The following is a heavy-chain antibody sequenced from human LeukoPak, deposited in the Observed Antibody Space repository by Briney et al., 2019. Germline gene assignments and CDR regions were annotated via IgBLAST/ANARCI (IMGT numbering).Heavy chain of an antibody. V-gene: IGHV3-30*04. CDR2: ISYDGSNK. Sequence: GRSLRLSCAASGFTLSSYAMHWVRQAPGKGLEWVAVISYDGSNKYYADSVKGRFTISRDNSKNTLYLQMNSLRAEDTAVYYCARDIYDVVGYFDYWGQGTLVTVSS. CDR3: ARDIYDVVGYFDY. J-gene: IGHJ4*02. CDR1: GFTLSSYA. D-gene: IGHD2-15*01.